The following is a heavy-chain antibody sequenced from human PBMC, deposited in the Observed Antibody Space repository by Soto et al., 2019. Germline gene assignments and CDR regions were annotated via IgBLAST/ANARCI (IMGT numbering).Heavy chain of an antibody. CDR1: GFTFSSYS. D-gene: IGHD5-12*01. CDR3: AAEATILNWFDP. V-gene: IGHV3-48*01. Sequence: EVQLVESGGGLVQPGGSLRLSCAASGFTFSSYSMNWVRQAPGKGLEWVSYISSSSSTIYYADSVKGRFTISRDNAKNSLYLQMHSLRAEDTAVYYCAAEATILNWFDPWGQGTLVTVSS. J-gene: IGHJ5*02. CDR2: ISSSSSTI.